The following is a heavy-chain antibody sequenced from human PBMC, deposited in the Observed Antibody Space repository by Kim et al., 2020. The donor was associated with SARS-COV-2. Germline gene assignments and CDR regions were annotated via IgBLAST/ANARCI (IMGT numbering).Heavy chain of an antibody. V-gene: IGHV1-69*13. J-gene: IGHJ6*02. Sequence: SVKVSCKASGGTFSSYAISWVRQAPGQGLEWMGGIIPIFGTANYAQKFQGRVTITADESTSTAYMELSSLRSEDTAVYYCARVSGGDYPYYYYGMDVWGQGTTVTVSS. CDR1: GGTFSSYA. CDR3: ARVSGGDYPYYYYGMDV. D-gene: IGHD4-17*01. CDR2: IIPIFGTA.